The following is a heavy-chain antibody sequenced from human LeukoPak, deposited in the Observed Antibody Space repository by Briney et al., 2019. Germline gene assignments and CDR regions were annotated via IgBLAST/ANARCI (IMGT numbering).Heavy chain of an antibody. J-gene: IGHJ4*02. CDR3: ARVGSITMIRGRGEWFY. CDR2: IYHSGST. CDR1: GGSISSSNW. D-gene: IGHD3-22*01. Sequence: SGTLSLTCAVSGGSISSSNWWSWVRQPPGKGLEWIGEIYHSGSTYYNPSLKSRVTISVDTSKNQFSLKLSSVTAADTAVYYCARVGSITMIRGRGEWFYWGQGTLVTVSS. V-gene: IGHV4-4*02.